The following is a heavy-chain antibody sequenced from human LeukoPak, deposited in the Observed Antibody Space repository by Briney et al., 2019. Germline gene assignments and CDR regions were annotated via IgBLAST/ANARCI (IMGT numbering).Heavy chain of an antibody. CDR3: ARHPPNDFWVGYGSFDV. CDR1: GGSLTDYY. CDR2: IYSRGST. D-gene: IGHD3-3*01. J-gene: IGHJ3*01. V-gene: IGHV4-4*09. Sequence: SETLSLTCTVSGGSLTDYYWAWIRQPPGKGLEWIGYIYSRGSTTYNPSLQSRVSLSIDTSKSQFSLSLTSVTAADTAMYYCARHPPNDFWVGYGSFDVWGQGTMVTVSS.